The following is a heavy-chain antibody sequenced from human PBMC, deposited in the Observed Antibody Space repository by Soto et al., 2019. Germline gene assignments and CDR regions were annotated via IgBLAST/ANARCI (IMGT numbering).Heavy chain of an antibody. CDR3: ATYSSGWYVETYDI. CDR2: MNPNSGNT. Sequence: ASVKVSCKAAGYSFTSYDINWVRQATGQGLEWMGWMNPNSGNTGYAQKFQGRVTMTRNTSISTAYMELSSLRSEDTAVYYCATYSSGWYVETYDIWGQGTMVTVSS. D-gene: IGHD6-19*01. V-gene: IGHV1-8*01. CDR1: GYSFTSYD. J-gene: IGHJ3*02.